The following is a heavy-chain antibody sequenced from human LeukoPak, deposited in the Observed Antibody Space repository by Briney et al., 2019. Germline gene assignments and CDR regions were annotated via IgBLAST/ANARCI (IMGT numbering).Heavy chain of an antibody. CDR2: IDGNSGGT. J-gene: IGHJ4*02. D-gene: IGHD6-19*01. CDR3: APRRVAADKGFDY. CDR1: GYTFRDYC. Sequence: ASVKVSCKTSGYTFRDYCIHWVRQAPGQGLEWMGWIDGNSGGTNYQQKFQGRFTMTRDTSISTAYMELSSLRSDDTAVYYCAPRRVAADKGFDYWGQGTLVTVSS. V-gene: IGHV1-2*02.